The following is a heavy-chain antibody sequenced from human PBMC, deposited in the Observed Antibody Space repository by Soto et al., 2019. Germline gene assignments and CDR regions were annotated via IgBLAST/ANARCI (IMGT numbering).Heavy chain of an antibody. CDR1: RFTFSSYA. Sequence: GGSLRLSCAASRFTFSSYAMTWVRQTPGKGLEWVSAISGSGGDTYYADSVKGRFTISRDNSKNTLFLQMNSLRAEDTAVYYCAKQMLLWFGETWNAFDIWGQGTMVTVSS. J-gene: IGHJ3*02. CDR2: ISGSGGDT. D-gene: IGHD3-10*01. V-gene: IGHV3-23*01. CDR3: AKQMLLWFGETWNAFDI.